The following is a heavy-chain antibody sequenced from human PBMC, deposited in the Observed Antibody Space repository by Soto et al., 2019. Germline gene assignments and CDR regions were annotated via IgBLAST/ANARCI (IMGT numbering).Heavy chain of an antibody. Sequence: ASVKVSCKASGYTFTGYCMHWVRQAPGQGLEWMGWINPNSGGTNYAQKFQGWVTMTRDTSISTAYMELSRLRSDDTAVYYCAHERLERAFEYWGQGTLVTVSS. J-gene: IGHJ4*02. CDR1: GYTFTGYC. CDR3: AHERLERAFEY. D-gene: IGHD1-1*01. V-gene: IGHV1-2*04. CDR2: INPNSGGT.